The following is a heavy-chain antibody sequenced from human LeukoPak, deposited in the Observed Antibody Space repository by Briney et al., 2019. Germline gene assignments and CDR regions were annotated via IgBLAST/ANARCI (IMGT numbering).Heavy chain of an antibody. J-gene: IGHJ4*02. D-gene: IGHD3-10*01. Sequence: GGSLRLSCAASGFTFSSYWMHWVRQAPGKGLVWVSRINSDGSSTSYADSVKGRFTISRDNAKNTLYLQMNGLRAEDTAVYYCARDKYYGYGGVDYWGQGTLVTVSS. CDR3: ARDKYYGYGGVDY. CDR2: INSDGSST. V-gene: IGHV3-74*01. CDR1: GFTFSSYW.